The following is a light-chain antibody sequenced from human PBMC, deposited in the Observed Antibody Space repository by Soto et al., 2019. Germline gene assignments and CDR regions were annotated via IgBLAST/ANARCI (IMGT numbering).Light chain of an antibody. CDR3: SSYTSISTYV. CDR1: SSDVGGYNF. Sequence: QSVLTQPASVSGSPGQSITISCTGTSSDVGGYNFVSWYQQHPDKAPKLMIYDVTNRPSGVSNRFSGSKSGNTASLTISGLQAEDEADYFCSSYTSISTYVFGSGTNV. J-gene: IGLJ1*01. CDR2: DVT. V-gene: IGLV2-14*01.